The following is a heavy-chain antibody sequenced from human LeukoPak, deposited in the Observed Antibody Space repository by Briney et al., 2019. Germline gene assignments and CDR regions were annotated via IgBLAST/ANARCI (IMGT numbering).Heavy chain of an antibody. CDR3: ARSGIAAAGTRY. V-gene: IGHV4-39*01. J-gene: IGHJ4*02. D-gene: IGHD6-13*01. CDR1: GCSISSSSYY. CDR2: IYYSWNT. Sequence: PSETLSLTCTVSGCSISSSSYYWGWIRQPPGKGLAWIGSIYYSWNTYYNPSLKSRVTISVDTSKNQFSLKLSSVTAADTAVYYCARSGIAAAGTRYWGQGTLVTVSS.